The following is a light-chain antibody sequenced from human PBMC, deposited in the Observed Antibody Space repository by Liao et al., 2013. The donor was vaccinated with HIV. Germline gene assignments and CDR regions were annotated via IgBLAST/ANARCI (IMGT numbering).Light chain of an antibody. CDR1: NIGAKS. CDR3: QVWDSSNNHPYV. Sequence: SYVLTQPPSVSVAPGKTARFSCSGTNIGAKSVHWYQQKPGQAPVLVIFYDSVRPSGISERFSGSNSGNTATLAISRVEAGDEADYFCQVWDSSNNHPYVFGTGAKVTVL. J-gene: IGLJ1*01. CDR2: YDS. V-gene: IGLV3-21*04.